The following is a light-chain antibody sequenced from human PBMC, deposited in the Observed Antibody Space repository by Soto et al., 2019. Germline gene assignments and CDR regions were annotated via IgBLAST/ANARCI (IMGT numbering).Light chain of an antibody. Sequence: EIVMTQSPGILSLSPGDRATLSCMASQSVSSRLAWYQQKPGQAPRLLISGASSRATGIPDRFSGSGSGTDFTLTISSLEPEDFAVYYCQQRFNWQVTFGQGTRLEIK. CDR1: QSVSSR. CDR3: QQRFNWQVT. J-gene: IGKJ5*01. CDR2: GAS. V-gene: IGKV3D-11*02.